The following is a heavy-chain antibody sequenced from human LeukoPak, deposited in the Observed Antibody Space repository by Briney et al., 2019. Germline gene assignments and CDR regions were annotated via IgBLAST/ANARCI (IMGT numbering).Heavy chain of an antibody. Sequence: PSETLSLTCAVYGGSFSGYYWSWIRQPPGKGLEWIGEINHSGSTNYNPSLKSRVTISVDTSKNQFSLKLSSVTAADTAVYYCASSGGSYLSLDYWGHGTLVTVSS. V-gene: IGHV4-34*01. D-gene: IGHD1-26*01. CDR3: ASSGGSYLSLDY. CDR1: GGSFSGYY. CDR2: INHSGST. J-gene: IGHJ4*01.